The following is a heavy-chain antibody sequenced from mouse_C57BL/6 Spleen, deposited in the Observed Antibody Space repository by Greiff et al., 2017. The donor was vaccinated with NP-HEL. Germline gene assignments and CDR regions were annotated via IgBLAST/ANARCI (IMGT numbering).Heavy chain of an antibody. J-gene: IGHJ4*01. Sequence: QVQLQQPGAELVRPGTSVKLSCKASGYTFTSYWMHWVKQRPGQGLEWIGVIDPSDSYTNYNQKFKGKATLTVDTSSSPAYMQLSSLTSEDSAVYYCAVTTVVAMDYWGQGTSVTVSS. CDR1: GYTFTSYW. CDR2: IDPSDSYT. CDR3: AVTTVVAMDY. V-gene: IGHV1-59*01. D-gene: IGHD1-1*01.